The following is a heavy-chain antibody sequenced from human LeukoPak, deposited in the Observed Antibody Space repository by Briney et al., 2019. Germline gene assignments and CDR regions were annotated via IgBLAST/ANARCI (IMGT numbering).Heavy chain of an antibody. D-gene: IGHD3-16*02. J-gene: IGHJ4*02. V-gene: IGHV3-7*01. CDR3: ARDWRVGVWGSYRLILDY. CDR1: GFTFSSYL. CDR2: IKQDGSEE. Sequence: GGSLRLSCAASGFTFSSYLMSWVRQAPGKGLEWVANIKQDGSEEYYVDSLKGRFTISRDNAKSSLYLQMNSLRAEDTAVYYCARDWRVGVWGSYRLILDYWGQGTLVTVSS.